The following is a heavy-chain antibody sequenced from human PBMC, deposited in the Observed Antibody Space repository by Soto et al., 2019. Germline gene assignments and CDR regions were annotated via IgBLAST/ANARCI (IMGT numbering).Heavy chain of an antibody. CDR1: GFTFRSYA. J-gene: IGHJ5*02. CDR2: LSGDGRST. CDR3: VKGNWAYSYNNWFDP. Sequence: PGGSLRLSCSASGFTFRSYAIHWVRQAPGKGLEYVSALSGDGRSTYYADSVKGRFTVFRDNSKNTLFLQMSSLRVEDTAVYYCVKGNWAYSYNNWFDPSGQRTMCTVSS. D-gene: IGHD5-18*01. V-gene: IGHV3-64D*06.